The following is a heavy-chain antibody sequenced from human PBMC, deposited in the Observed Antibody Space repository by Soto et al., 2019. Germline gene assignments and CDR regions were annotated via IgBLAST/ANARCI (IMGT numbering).Heavy chain of an antibody. J-gene: IGHJ4*02. V-gene: IGHV3-48*04. CDR2: ISGGGGTM. CDR3: ARDKSGSYSIDY. CDR1: GFTFNKYT. Sequence: ESGGGLVQSGGSLRLTCAASGFTFNKYTMNWVRQAPGKGLEWLSYISGGGGTMFYADSVKGRVTISRDNAKNSLYLQMDSLRAEDTAVHYCARDKSGSYSIDYWGQGTLVTVSS. D-gene: IGHD1-26*01.